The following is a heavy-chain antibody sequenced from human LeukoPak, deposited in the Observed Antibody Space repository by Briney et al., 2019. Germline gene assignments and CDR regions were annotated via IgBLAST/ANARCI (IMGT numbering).Heavy chain of an antibody. D-gene: IGHD2-2*01. CDR2: FETEDGEP. J-gene: IGHJ4*02. Sequence: ASVKVSCKVSGYSLSEISVHWIRQVPGRGLEWMGSFETEDGEPLYAQKFQGRVTITRNTSISTAYMELSSLRSEDTAVYYCARGRCVGSTSCYYFDYWGQGTLVTVSS. CDR1: GYSLSEIS. V-gene: IGHV1-24*01. CDR3: ARGRCVGSTSCYYFDY.